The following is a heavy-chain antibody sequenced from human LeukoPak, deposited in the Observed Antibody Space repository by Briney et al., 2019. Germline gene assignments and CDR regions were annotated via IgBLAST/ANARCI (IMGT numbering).Heavy chain of an antibody. CDR3: TRDRFGNYDFDQ. Sequence: PGGSLRLSCAASGFTFDDYGMSWVRQAPGKGLEWVSGINWNGGSTGYADSVKGRFTISRDNAKNSLYLQMNSLRAEDTALYYCTRDRFGNYDFDQWGQGTLVTVSS. D-gene: IGHD1-7*01. CDR1: GFTFDDYG. J-gene: IGHJ4*02. V-gene: IGHV3-20*04. CDR2: INWNGGST.